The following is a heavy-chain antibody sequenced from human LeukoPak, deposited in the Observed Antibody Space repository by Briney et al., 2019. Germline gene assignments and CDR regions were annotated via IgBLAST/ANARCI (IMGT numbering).Heavy chain of an antibody. CDR2: ISGRGYSM. CDR1: GFSFNESY. Sequence: PGGSLRLSCAASGFSFNESYMTWIRQAPANGLEWVAYISGRGYSMYYADSVKGRFNISRDNSLNSLYLHMSSLRADDTAVYYCVRGKRRFDYWGQGTLVTVSS. V-gene: IGHV3-11*01. J-gene: IGHJ4*02. CDR3: VRGKRRFDY.